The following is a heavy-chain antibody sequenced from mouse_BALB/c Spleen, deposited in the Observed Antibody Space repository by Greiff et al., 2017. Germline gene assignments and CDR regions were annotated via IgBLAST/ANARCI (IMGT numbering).Heavy chain of an antibody. CDR2: ISSGGSYT. Sequence: EVKLVESGGGLVKPGGSLKLSCAASGFTFSSYTMSWVRQTPEKRLEWVATISSGGSYTYYPDSVKGRFTISRDNAKNTLYLQMSSLKSEDTAMYYCTGGSDWFAYWGQGTLVTVSA. CDR1: GFTFSSYT. CDR3: TGGSDWFAY. V-gene: IGHV5-6-4*01. J-gene: IGHJ3*01.